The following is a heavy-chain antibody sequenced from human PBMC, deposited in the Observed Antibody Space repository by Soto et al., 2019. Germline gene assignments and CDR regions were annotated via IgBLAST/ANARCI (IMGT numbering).Heavy chain of an antibody. CDR2: INPGDGRT. V-gene: IGHV1-46*01. CDR3: GRVGKTLRETFDS. CDR1: GYRFASNY. Sequence: AFKFPSKASGYRFASNYLHCVRPAPGQRFEWMGTINPGDGRTSYAQKFQGRISMTRDTSTTTLFLEVTKLTPDDTALYYCGRVGKTLRETFDSWGQGTQVPVS. J-gene: IGHJ4*02. D-gene: IGHD1-1*01.